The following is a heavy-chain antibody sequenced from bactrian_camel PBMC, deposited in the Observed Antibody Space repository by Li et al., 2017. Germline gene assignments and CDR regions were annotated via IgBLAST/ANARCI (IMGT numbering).Heavy chain of an antibody. Sequence: VQLVESGGGLVQPGGSLRLSCEASGFPFSSYAMSWVRQAPGKGLEWVSTINIDSTATQYLDSVKGRGTISQDNAKNMVYLQVDSLKAEDTAMYYCAAGWSFGVGTLLRRHVNYWGQ. D-gene: IGHD3*01. J-gene: IGHJ4*01. CDR2: INIDSTAT. CDR1: GFPFSSYA. CDR3: AAGWSFGVGTLLRRHVNY. V-gene: IGHV3S40*01.